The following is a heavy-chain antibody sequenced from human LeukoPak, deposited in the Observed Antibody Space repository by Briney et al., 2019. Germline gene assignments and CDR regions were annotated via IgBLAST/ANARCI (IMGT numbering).Heavy chain of an antibody. CDR1: GYTFTSYY. CDR2: INPSGGST. D-gene: IGHD1-14*01. CDR3: ARVVSKKSYFDY. Sequence: ASVKVSCKASGYTFTSYYMHWVRRAPGQGLVWLGIINPSGGSTSYSQKCQGRVTMTRDMSTSTVYMELSSLRSEDTAVYYCARVVSKKSYFDYWGQGTLVTVSS. V-gene: IGHV1-46*01. J-gene: IGHJ4*02.